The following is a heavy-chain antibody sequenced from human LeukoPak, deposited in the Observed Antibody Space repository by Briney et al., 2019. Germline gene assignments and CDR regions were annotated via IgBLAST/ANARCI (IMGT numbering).Heavy chain of an antibody. D-gene: IGHD1-1*01. V-gene: IGHV4-59*01. Sequence: PSETLSLTCTVSGGSITNYYWNWIRQPPGKGLEWIGHIYYSGSTNFSPSLKSRLTMSADRSKNQVSLGLTSVTAADTAVYYCVRAPSRLTKRDYWGQGTLVVVSS. CDR2: IYYSGST. CDR1: GGSITNYY. J-gene: IGHJ4*02. CDR3: VRAPSRLTKRDY.